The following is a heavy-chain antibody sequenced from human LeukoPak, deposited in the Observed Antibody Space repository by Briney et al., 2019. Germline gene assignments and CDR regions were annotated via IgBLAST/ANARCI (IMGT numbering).Heavy chain of an antibody. CDR1: GFTFSISA. Sequence: GGSLRLSCAASGFTFSISAMSWVRQAPGKGLEWVSPLNGSGITTYYADSVKGRFTISRDNAKNSLYLQMNSLRAEDTALYYCAKRVVAATSITDYWGQGTLVTVSS. J-gene: IGHJ4*02. CDR2: LNGSGITT. CDR3: AKRVVAATSITDY. D-gene: IGHD2-15*01. V-gene: IGHV3-23*01.